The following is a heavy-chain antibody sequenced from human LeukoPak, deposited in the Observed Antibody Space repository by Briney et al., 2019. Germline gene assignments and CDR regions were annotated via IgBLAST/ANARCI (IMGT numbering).Heavy chain of an antibody. CDR2: INHSGST. CDR3: ARGRVMATIRYFDL. J-gene: IGHJ2*01. Sequence: SVTLSLTCAVYGGSFSGYYWSWIRQPPGKGLEWIGEINHSGSTNNNPSLKSRVTISVDTSKNQFSLKLSSVTAADTAVYYCARGRVMATIRYFDLWGRGTLVTVSS. CDR1: GGSFSGYY. D-gene: IGHD5-24*01. V-gene: IGHV4-34*01.